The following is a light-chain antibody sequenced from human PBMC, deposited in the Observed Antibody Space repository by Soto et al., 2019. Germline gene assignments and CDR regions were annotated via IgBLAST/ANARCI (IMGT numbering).Light chain of an antibody. CDR1: QSVSSSY. CDR3: QQYGSLPRT. J-gene: IGKJ2*01. Sequence: EIVLTQSPGTLSLSPGERATLSCRASQSVSSSYLGWYQQKPGQAPRLLIYGGSSRATGIPDRFSGSGSGTDFTLTISRLEPEDFAVYYCQQYGSLPRTFGQGTKLELK. CDR2: GGS. V-gene: IGKV3-20*01.